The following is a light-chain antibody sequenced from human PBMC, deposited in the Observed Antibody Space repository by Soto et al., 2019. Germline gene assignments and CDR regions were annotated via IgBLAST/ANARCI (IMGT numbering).Light chain of an antibody. CDR2: SAS. V-gene: IGKV3-15*01. CDR1: QFVSTN. CDR3: QQFKNWPPLT. Sequence: EVVMTQSPATLSVSPGERATLSCRARQFVSTNLAWYQQKPCQAPRPLIYSASTRATGIQARFSGSWSGTELTLTISSLQSEDSAVYYCQQFKNWPPLTFGGGTTVEIK. J-gene: IGKJ4*01.